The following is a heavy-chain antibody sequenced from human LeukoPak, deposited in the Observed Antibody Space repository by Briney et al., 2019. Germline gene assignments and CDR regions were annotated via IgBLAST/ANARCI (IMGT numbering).Heavy chain of an antibody. CDR1: GGSISSYY. V-gene: IGHV4-59*12. D-gene: IGHD5-18*01. J-gene: IGHJ4*02. Sequence: SETLSLTCTVSGGSISSYYWSWIRQPPGKGLEWIGYIYYSGSTNYNPSLKSRVTISVDTSKNQFSLKLSSVTAADTAVYYCARVPSYSYVALDYWGQGTLVTVSS. CDR2: IYYSGST. CDR3: ARVPSYSYVALDY.